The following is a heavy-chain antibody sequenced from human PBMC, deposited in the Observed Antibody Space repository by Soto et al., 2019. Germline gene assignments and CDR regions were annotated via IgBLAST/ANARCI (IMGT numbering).Heavy chain of an antibody. CDR1: GYSFITYG. Sequence: QVQLVQSGGEVKKPGASVKVSCKGSGYSFITYGISWVRQAPGEGLEWMGWISTYNGNSNYAQKIQGRINVTTDTSTNTAYMELRSLRSDDTAVYYCARGDSSKPRGGLAYWGQGTLVTVSS. V-gene: IGHV1-18*01. J-gene: IGHJ4*02. D-gene: IGHD6-13*01. CDR3: ARGDSSKPRGGLAY. CDR2: ISTYNGNS.